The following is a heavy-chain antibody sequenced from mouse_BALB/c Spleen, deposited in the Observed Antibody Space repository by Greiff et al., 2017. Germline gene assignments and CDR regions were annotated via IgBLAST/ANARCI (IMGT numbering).Heavy chain of an antibody. V-gene: IGHV5-4*02. CDR3: ARNLLITTALYAMDY. Sequence: EVKLMESGGGLVKPGGSLKLSCAASGFTFSDYYMYWVRQTPEKRLEWVATISDGGSYTYYPDSVKGRFTISRDNAKNNLYLQMSSLKSEDTAMYYCARNLLITTALYAMDYWGQGTSVTVSS. CDR1: GFTFSDYY. D-gene: IGHD1-2*01. J-gene: IGHJ4*01. CDR2: ISDGGSYT.